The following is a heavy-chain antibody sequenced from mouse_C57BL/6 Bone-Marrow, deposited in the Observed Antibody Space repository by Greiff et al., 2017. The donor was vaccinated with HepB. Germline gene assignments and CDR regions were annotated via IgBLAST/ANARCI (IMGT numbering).Heavy chain of an antibody. D-gene: IGHD2-12*01. CDR1: GFTFSTYV. CDR3: ARDRDSHGAWFAY. J-gene: IGHJ3*01. V-gene: IGHV5-4*01. Sequence: EVKVVESGGGLVKPGGSLKLSCAASGFTFSTYVMSWVRQTPEKRLEWVATISDGGSYTYYPDNVKGRFTISRDNATNNLYLQMGQLKSEDTAMYYCARDRDSHGAWFAYWGQGGLVTVSA. CDR2: ISDGGSYT.